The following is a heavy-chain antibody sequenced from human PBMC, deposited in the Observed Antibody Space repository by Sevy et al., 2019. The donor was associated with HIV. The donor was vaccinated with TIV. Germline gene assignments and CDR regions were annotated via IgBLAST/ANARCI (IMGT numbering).Heavy chain of an antibody. D-gene: IGHD3-22*01. J-gene: IGHJ4*02. CDR2: ISYDGSNK. CDR1: GFTFSSYG. V-gene: IGHV3-30*18. Sequence: GGSLRLSCAASGFTFSSYGMHWVHQAPGKGLEWVAVISYDGSNKYYADSVKGRFTISRDNSKNTLYLQMNSLRAEDTAVYYCAKDGGGFYDSSGYYYEGFDYWGQGTLVTVSS. CDR3: AKDGGGFYDSSGYYYEGFDY.